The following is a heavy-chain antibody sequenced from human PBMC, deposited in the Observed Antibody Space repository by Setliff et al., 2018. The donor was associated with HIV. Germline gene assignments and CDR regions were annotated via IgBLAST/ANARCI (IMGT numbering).Heavy chain of an antibody. Sequence: PSETLSLTCSVYGDSITSYFWSWIRQSPGRGLEWIGYVRYSGNTNYNPSLKSRVTMTKDTSTGTAYMQLSSLRSEDTAVYYCATGYNFGPQTDYHYYYMDVWGKGTTVSVS. J-gene: IGHJ6*03. CDR3: ATGYNFGPQTDYHYYYMDV. D-gene: IGHD5-18*01. CDR2: VRYSGNT. V-gene: IGHV4-59*03. CDR1: GDSITSYF.